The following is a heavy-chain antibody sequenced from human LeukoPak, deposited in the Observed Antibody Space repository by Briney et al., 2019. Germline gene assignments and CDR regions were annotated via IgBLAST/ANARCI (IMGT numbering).Heavy chain of an antibody. CDR2: IIPIFGTA. CDR3: ARGDSGYEGDY. D-gene: IGHD5-12*01. J-gene: IGHJ4*02. V-gene: IGHV1-69*13. CDR1: GGTFSSYA. Sequence: ASVKVSCKASGGTFSSYAISWVRQAPGQELEWMGGIIPIFGTANYAQKFQGRVTITADESTSTAYMELSSLRSEDTAVYYCARGDSGYEGDYWGQGTLVTVSS.